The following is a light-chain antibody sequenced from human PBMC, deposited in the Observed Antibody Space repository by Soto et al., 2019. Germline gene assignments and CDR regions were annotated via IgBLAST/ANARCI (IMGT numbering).Light chain of an antibody. CDR3: QQYHGSPEYS. V-gene: IGKV3-20*01. CDR1: QSVESGY. Sequence: VLTQSPGTLSLSPGERATLSCRASQSVESGYFAWYQQKPGQAHSLLIYGASNRATGIPDRFSGSGSGADFTLTISRVEPEDSAVYYCQQYHGSPEYSFGQGTKVEIK. CDR2: GAS. J-gene: IGKJ2*01.